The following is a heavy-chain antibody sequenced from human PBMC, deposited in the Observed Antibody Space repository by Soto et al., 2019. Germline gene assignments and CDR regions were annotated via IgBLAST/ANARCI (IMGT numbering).Heavy chain of an antibody. CDR3: ANGYTSVSVVDY. CDR1: GDSIWSYY. Sequence: SGSMSLTCEGSGDSIWSYYWSWSRQPPGKGLEWIGYIFYSGSTNYNPSLKSRVTISVDTSKKQFSLKLTSVTAADTAIYYCANGYTSVSVVDYWGQGTLVTVSS. J-gene: IGHJ4*02. D-gene: IGHD3-16*02. V-gene: IGHV4-59*08. CDR2: IFYSGST.